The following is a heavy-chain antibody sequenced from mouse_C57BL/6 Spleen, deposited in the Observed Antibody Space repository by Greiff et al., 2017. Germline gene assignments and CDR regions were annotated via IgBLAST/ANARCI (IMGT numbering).Heavy chain of an antibody. CDR1: GFSLTSYG. V-gene: IGHV2-4*01. D-gene: IGHD2-5*01. CDR3: AKNSDYYSNYDAMDY. CDR2: IWSGGGT. J-gene: IGHJ4*01. Sequence: VQLQQSGPGLVQPSQSLSITCTVSGFSLTSYGVHWVRQPPGKGLEWLGVIWSGGGTDYNAAFISRLGISKDNTKSQVFFKMNSLQADDTAIYYCAKNSDYYSNYDAMDYWGQGTSVTVSS.